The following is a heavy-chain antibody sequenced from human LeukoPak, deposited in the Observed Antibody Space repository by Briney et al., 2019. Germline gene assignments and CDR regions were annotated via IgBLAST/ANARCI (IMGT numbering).Heavy chain of an antibody. J-gene: IGHJ6*04. CDR2: ISAYNGNT. D-gene: IGHD2-2*01. CDR1: GYTFTSYG. Sequence: GASVKVSCEASGYTFTSYGISWVRQAPGQGLEWMGWISAYNGNTNYAQKLQGRVTMTTDTSTSTAYMELRSLRSDDTAVYYCARGGGYCSSTSWPIGGGMDVWGKGTTVTVSS. V-gene: IGHV1-18*04. CDR3: ARGGGYCSSTSWPIGGGMDV.